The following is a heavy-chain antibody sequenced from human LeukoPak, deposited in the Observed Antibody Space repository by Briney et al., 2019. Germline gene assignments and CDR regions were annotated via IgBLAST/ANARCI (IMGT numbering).Heavy chain of an antibody. CDR2: IKQDGSEK. D-gene: IGHD3-10*01. CDR1: GFTFSSYW. J-gene: IGHJ4*02. Sequence: GGSLRLSCAASGFTFSSYWMSWVRQAPGKGLEWVANIKQDGSEKYYVDSVKGRFTISRDNAKNSLYLQMNSLRAEDTAVYYCARVGMVRGPPVEDYFDYWGQGTLATVSS. V-gene: IGHV3-7*01. CDR3: ARVGMVRGPPVEDYFDY.